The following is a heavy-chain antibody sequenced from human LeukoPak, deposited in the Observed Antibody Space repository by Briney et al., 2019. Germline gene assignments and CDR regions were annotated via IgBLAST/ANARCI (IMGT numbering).Heavy chain of an antibody. CDR2: IDPSDSYT. J-gene: IGHJ5*02. V-gene: IGHV5-10-1*01. Sequence: GESLRISCKGSGYSFTSYWISWVRPMPGKGLEWMGRIDPSDSYTNYSPSFQGHVTISADKSISTAYLQWSSLKASDTAMYYCARGGITMVRGVNPNWFDPWGQGTLVTVSS. CDR1: GYSFTSYW. D-gene: IGHD3-10*01. CDR3: ARGGITMVRGVNPNWFDP.